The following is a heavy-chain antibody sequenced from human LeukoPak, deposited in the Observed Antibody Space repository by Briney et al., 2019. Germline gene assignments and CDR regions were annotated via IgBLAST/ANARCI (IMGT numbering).Heavy chain of an antibody. CDR3: ARGAIVPAAAGGAFDI. J-gene: IGHJ3*02. CDR2: INHSEST. V-gene: IGHV4-34*01. Sequence: SETLSLTCAVNGGSFSGYCWSWIRRPPGKGLEWIGEINHSESTNYNPSLKSRVTISEDTSKNQFSLKLNSVNAADAAVYYCARGAIVPAAAGGAFDIWGQGTMVTVSS. CDR1: GGSFSGYC. D-gene: IGHD2-2*01.